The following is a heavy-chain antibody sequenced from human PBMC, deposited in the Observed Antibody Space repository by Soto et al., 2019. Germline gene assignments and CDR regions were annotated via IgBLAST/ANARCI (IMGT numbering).Heavy chain of an antibody. CDR3: ASPDLLGYCTNGVCSADYYYYGMDV. CDR2: IIPIFGTA. V-gene: IGHV1-69*06. D-gene: IGHD2-8*01. CDR1: GGTFSSYA. J-gene: IGHJ6*02. Sequence: PSVKVSCKASGGTFSSYAISWVRQAPGQGLEWMGGIIPIFGTANYAQKFQGRVTITADKSTSTAYMELSSLRSEDTAVYYCASPDLLGYCTNGVCSADYYYYGMDVWGQGTTVTVSS.